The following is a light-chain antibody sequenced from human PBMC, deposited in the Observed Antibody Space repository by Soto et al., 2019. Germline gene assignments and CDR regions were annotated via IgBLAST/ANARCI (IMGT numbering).Light chain of an antibody. Sequence: ETVPTQSPATLSVSPGETATLSCTTSQGLNRNLAWYQQKLGQAPRVLIYGASTRAAGIPARFSGSGSGTEFILTISSLQSEDFAVYYCHEYNTWPWTFGQGTKVEIK. J-gene: IGKJ1*01. V-gene: IGKV3-15*01. CDR2: GAS. CDR3: HEYNTWPWT. CDR1: QGLNRN.